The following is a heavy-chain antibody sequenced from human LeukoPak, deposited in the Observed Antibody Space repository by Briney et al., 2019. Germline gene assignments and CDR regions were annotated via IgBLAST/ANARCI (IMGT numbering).Heavy chain of an antibody. CDR2: IYYTRST. CDR3: ARDATAGNFDY. D-gene: IGHD6-13*01. Sequence: NSSETLSLTCTVSGGSMSSYYWSWIRQPPGKGLEYIGYIYYTRSTYYNPSLKSRVTISVDTSKRQFSLRLSSVSAADTAVYYCARDATAGNFDYWGQGTLVTVSS. CDR1: GGSMSSYY. V-gene: IGHV4-59*12. J-gene: IGHJ4*02.